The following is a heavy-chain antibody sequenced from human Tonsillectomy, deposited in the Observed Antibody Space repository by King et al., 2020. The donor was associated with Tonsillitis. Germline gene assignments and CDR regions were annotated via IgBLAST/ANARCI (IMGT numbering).Heavy chain of an antibody. CDR2: IRNKANSFTT. CDR3: AKGYCTGGSCYSGDY. V-gene: IGHV3-72*01. D-gene: IGHD2-15*01. Sequence: VQLVESGGGLAQPGGSLRLSCAAAGFTFSDHYIDWVRQAPGKGLEWVARIRNKANSFTTEYAASVKGRFTISRDDSENSLYLQMNSLKIEDTAVYHCAKGYCTGGSCYSGDYWGQGTLVTVSS. J-gene: IGHJ4*02. CDR1: GFTFSDHY.